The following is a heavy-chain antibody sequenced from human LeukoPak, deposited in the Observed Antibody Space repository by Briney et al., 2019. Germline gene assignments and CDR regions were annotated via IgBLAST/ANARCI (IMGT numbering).Heavy chain of an antibody. D-gene: IGHD6-13*01. CDR3: ARYSSSWHAEFDY. Sequence: PSETLSLTCAVYGGSFSGYYWSWIRQPPGKGLEWIGEINHSRSTNYNPSLKSRVTISVDTSKNQFSLKLSSVTAADTAVYYCARYSSSWHAEFDYWGQGTLVTVSS. J-gene: IGHJ4*02. CDR2: INHSRST. CDR1: GGSFSGYY. V-gene: IGHV4-34*01.